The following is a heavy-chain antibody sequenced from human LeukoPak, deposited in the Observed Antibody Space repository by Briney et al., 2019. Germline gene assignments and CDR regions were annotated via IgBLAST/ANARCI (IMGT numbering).Heavy chain of an antibody. CDR2: IYYSGST. D-gene: IGHD2-2*01. CDR3: ARTSRYCSSTSCYYYMDV. CDR1: GGSISSYY. V-gene: IGHV4-59*01. J-gene: IGHJ6*03. Sequence: PSETLSLTCTVSGGSISSYYWSWIRQPPGKGLEWIGYIYYSGSTNYNPSLKSRVTISVDTSKNQFSLKLSSVTAADTAVYYCARTSRYCSSTSCYYYMDVWGKGTTVTVSS.